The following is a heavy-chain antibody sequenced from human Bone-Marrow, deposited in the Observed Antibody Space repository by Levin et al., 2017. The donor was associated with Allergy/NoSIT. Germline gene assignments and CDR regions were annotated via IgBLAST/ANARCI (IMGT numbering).Heavy chain of an antibody. D-gene: IGHD6-13*01. J-gene: IGHJ4*02. V-gene: IGHV3-53*01. Sequence: GESLKISCAASGFTVSNNYMKWVRQAPGKGLEWVSLIYSGGNTYYADSVKGRFTISRDNSKNTLYLQMNSLRADDTAVYYCAARTPGIGHSWGQGTLVTVSS. CDR3: AARTPGIGHS. CDR2: IYSGGNT. CDR1: GFTVSNNY.